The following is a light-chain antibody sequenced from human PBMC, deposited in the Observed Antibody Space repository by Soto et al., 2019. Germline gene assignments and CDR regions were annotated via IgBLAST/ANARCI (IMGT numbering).Light chain of an antibody. CDR3: QQYYGYPRT. Sequence: AIWMTQSPSSFSASTGDRVTITCRASQGISSYLAWYQQKPGRAPRLLISAASTLENGVPSRFSGSGSGTDFNLTISCLQSEDFATYYCQQYYGYPRTFGPGTELEI. V-gene: IGKV1-8*01. CDR1: QGISSY. J-gene: IGKJ2*01. CDR2: AAS.